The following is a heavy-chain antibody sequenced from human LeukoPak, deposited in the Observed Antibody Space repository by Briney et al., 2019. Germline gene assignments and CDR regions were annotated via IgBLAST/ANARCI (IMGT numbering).Heavy chain of an antibody. CDR1: GYTFTSYG. CDR2: ISAYNGNT. D-gene: IGHD3-16*01. CDR3: ARDARHRGITFGGVSIDY. J-gene: IGHJ4*02. Sequence: GASVKVSCKASGYTFTSYGISWVRQAPGQGLEWMGWISAYNGNTNYAQKLQGRVTMTTDTSTSTAYMELRSLRSDDTAVYYCARDARHRGITFGGVSIDYWGQGTLVTVSS. V-gene: IGHV1-18*01.